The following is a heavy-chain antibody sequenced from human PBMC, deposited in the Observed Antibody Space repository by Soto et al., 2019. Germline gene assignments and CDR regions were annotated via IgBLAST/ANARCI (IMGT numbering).Heavy chain of an antibody. CDR2: ISGSGGST. V-gene: IGHV3-23*01. CDR3: ANQGIGALSLLWGTSHY. Sequence: PGGSLRLSCAASGFTFSSYAMSWVRQAPGKGLEWVSAISGSGGSTYYADSVKGRFTISRDNSKNTLYLQMNSLRAEDTAVYYCANQGIGALSLLWGTSHYSGPGPLVTVSS. D-gene: IGHD3-10*01. CDR1: GFTFSSYA. J-gene: IGHJ4*02.